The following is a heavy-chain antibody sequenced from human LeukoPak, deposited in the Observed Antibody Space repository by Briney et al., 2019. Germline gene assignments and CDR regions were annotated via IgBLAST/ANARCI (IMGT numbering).Heavy chain of an antibody. CDR3: AREDTGVAFDI. J-gene: IGHJ3*02. Sequence: GGSLRLSCAASRFTFSSYEMNWVRQAPGKGLEWVSYISGSGIKHYADSVKGRFTISRDNAKNSLYLQMNGLRVEDTAVYYCAREDTGVAFDIWGQGTTVSV. D-gene: IGHD2-8*01. V-gene: IGHV3-48*03. CDR2: ISGSGIK. CDR1: RFTFSSYE.